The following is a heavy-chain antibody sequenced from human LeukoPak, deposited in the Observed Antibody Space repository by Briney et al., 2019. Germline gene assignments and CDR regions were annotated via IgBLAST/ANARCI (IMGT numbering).Heavy chain of an antibody. CDR3: ARGDRERTYYYDTSGYAFDF. CDR1: GFTFNTYS. D-gene: IGHD3-22*01. J-gene: IGHJ3*01. CDR2: IYSDGSST. V-gene: IGHV3-74*01. Sequence: GGSLRLSCAASGFTFNTYSMSWVRQAPGKGLEWVSRIYSDGSSTTYADSVKGRFTISRDNAKNTLYLQMNSLRAEDTAVYYCARGDRERTYYYDTSGYAFDFWGQGTMVTVSS.